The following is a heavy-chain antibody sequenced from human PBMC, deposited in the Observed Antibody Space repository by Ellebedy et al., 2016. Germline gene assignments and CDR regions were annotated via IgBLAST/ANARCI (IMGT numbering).Heavy chain of an antibody. D-gene: IGHD3-10*01. Sequence: SETLSLXXAVSGGSFSGSYWIWIRQSPGKGLEWIGEINYSGSTNYNPSLKSRVTISVDRSKNQFSLMLSSVTAADTAVYYCAGSWEWFEAYYYGMDVWGQGTTVTVSS. CDR2: INYSGST. CDR3: AGSWEWFEAYYYGMDV. V-gene: IGHV4-34*01. CDR1: GGSFSGSY. J-gene: IGHJ6*02.